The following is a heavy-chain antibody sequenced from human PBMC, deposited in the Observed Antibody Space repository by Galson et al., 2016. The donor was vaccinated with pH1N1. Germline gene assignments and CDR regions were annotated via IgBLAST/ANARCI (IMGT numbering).Heavy chain of an antibody. CDR1: GFTFSSCG. Sequence: SLRLSCAASGFTFSSCGIYWVRQAPGKGLEWVGNILYNGNDKYYAGSVKGRFTISRDSSMTTVHLQMISVTVEDTAVYFCARDESGYGDSVLDVFDIWGQGTMVTVSS. CDR3: ARDESGYGDSVLDVFDI. V-gene: IGHV3-30*12. CDR2: ILYNGNDK. J-gene: IGHJ3*02. D-gene: IGHD4-17*01.